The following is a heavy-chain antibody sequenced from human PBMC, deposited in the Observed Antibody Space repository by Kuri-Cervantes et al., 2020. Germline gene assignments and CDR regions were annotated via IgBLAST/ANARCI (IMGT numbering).Heavy chain of an antibody. CDR1: GHSISSGSYY. Sequence: SQTLSLTCVVSGHSISSGSYYWSWIRQPPGKGLEWIGYIYYSGSTNYNPSLKSRVTISVDTSKNQFSLKLSSATAADTAVYYCARARGVVVPAAVRSKWFDPWGQGTLVTVSS. CDR2: IYYSGST. J-gene: IGHJ5*02. CDR3: ARARGVVVPAAVRSKWFDP. V-gene: IGHV4-61*01. D-gene: IGHD2-2*01.